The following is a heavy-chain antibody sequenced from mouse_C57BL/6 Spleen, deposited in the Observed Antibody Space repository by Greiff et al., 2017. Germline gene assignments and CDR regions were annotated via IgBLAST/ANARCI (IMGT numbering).Heavy chain of an antibody. CDR3: ATVYYGDWYFDV. Sequence: QVQLKESGAELVKPGASVKISCKASGYAFSSYWMNWVKQRPGKGLEWIGQIYPGDGATNYNGKFKGKATLTADKSSSTAYMQLSSLTSEDSAVDFCATVYYGDWYFDVWGTGTTVTVSS. V-gene: IGHV1-80*01. CDR2: IYPGDGAT. D-gene: IGHD2-13*01. CDR1: GYAFSSYW. J-gene: IGHJ1*03.